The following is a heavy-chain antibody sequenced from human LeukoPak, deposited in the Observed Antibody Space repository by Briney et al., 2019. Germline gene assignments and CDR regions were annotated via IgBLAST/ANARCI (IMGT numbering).Heavy chain of an antibody. CDR1: GFTFSSYA. CDR3: AKGRERRAARPGDY. V-gene: IGHV3-30-3*01. D-gene: IGHD6-6*01. Sequence: GGSLRLSCAASGFTFSSYAMHWVRQAPGKGLEWVAVISYDGSNKYYADSVKGRFTISRDNSKNTLYLQMNSLRAEDTAVYYCAKGRERRAARPGDYWGQGTLVTVSS. CDR2: ISYDGSNK. J-gene: IGHJ4*02.